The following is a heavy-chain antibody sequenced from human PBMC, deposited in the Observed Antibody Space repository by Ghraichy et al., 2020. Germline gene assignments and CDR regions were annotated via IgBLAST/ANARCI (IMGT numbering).Heavy chain of an antibody. CDR2: ISGGGDST. J-gene: IGHJ4*02. D-gene: IGHD3-22*01. V-gene: IGHV3-23*01. CDR1: GFTFTRYA. CDR3: AKKKDSSGDFNE. Sequence: GESLNISCAASGFTFTRYAMSWVRQAPGKGLEWVSAISGGGDSTNYADSVKGRFTISRDNSRNTLYLGMNSLRVEDTATYYCAKKKDSSGDFNEWGQGTLVTVSS.